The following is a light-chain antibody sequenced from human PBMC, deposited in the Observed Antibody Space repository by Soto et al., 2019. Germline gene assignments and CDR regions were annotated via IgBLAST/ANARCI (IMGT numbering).Light chain of an antibody. Sequence: QSVLTQPAFVSGSPGQSITISCTGTSSDIGAYDYVSWYHQHPGKAPKLMIYDVRNRPSGVSNRFSGSKSGNTASLTISGLQAEDEADYFCSSYTTSGTVVFGTGTKLTVL. CDR2: DVR. V-gene: IGLV2-14*03. CDR1: SSDIGAYDY. J-gene: IGLJ1*01. CDR3: SSYTTSGTVV.